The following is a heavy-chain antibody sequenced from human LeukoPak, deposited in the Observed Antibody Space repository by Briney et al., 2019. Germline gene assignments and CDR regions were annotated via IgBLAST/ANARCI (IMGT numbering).Heavy chain of an antibody. V-gene: IGHV1-24*01. Sequence: ASVTVSCKVSGYTLTELPIHWVRQAPGKGLEWMGSFDPEDDETLYAQKFQGRVTMTEDTSTDTAYMELSSLRSEDTAVYYCATGMATMGRAYYYYAMDVWGQGTTVTVSS. CDR1: GYTLTELP. J-gene: IGHJ6*02. D-gene: IGHD5-24*01. CDR3: ATGMATMGRAYYYYAMDV. CDR2: FDPEDDET.